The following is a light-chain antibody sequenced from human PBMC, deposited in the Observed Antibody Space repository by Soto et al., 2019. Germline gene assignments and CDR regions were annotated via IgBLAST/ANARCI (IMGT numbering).Light chain of an antibody. CDR2: EVS. CDR1: SSDVGAYDY. J-gene: IGLJ1*01. Sequence: QSALTQPASVSGSPGQSIAISCIGTSSDVGAYDYVSWYQQHPDRAPKLMIYEVSNRPSGVSNRFSGSKSVNTATLTISGLQAEDEADYYCSSYPSSSTRVFGTGTKVTVL. CDR3: SSYPSSSTRV. V-gene: IGLV2-14*03.